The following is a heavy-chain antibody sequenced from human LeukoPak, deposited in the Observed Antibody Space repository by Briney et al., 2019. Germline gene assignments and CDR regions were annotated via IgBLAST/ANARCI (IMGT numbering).Heavy chain of an antibody. V-gene: IGHV3-23*01. CDR2: ISGSGGST. D-gene: IGHD3-22*01. CDR3: AKGSSGYLRYFDY. CDR1: GFTFSSYA. J-gene: IGHJ4*02. Sequence: GGSLRLSCAASGFTFSSYAMSWVRQAPGKGLEWVSAISGSGGSTYYADSVKGRFTISRDNSKNTPYLQMNSLRAEDTAVYYCAKGSSGYLRYFDYWGQGTLVTVSS.